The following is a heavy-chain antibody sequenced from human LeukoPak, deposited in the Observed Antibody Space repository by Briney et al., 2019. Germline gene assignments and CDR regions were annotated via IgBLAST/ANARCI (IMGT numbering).Heavy chain of an antibody. Sequence: PSETLSLTCAVYGGSFSGYYWSWIRQPPGKGLEWIGEINHSGSTNYNPSLKSRVTISVDTSKNQFSLKLSSVTAADTAVYYCARGLIHSYSSGWYYWGQGTLVTVSS. CDR1: GGSFSGYY. CDR2: INHSGST. CDR3: ARGLIHSYSSGWYY. V-gene: IGHV4-34*01. D-gene: IGHD6-19*01. J-gene: IGHJ4*02.